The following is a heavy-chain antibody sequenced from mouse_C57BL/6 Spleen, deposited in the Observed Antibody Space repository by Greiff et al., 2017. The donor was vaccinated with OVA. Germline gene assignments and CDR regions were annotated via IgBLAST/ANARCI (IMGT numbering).Heavy chain of an antibody. J-gene: IGHJ3*01. CDR3: ARGDYDYDEGFAY. D-gene: IGHD2-4*01. V-gene: IGHV1-47*01. CDR2: FHPYNDDT. Sequence: VQLQQSGAELVKPGASVKMSCKASGYTFTTYPIEWMKQNHGKSLEWIGNFHPYNDDTKYNEKFKGKATLTVEKSSSTVYLELSRLTSDDAAVDYCARGDYDYDEGFAYWGQGTLVTVSA. CDR1: GYTFTTYP.